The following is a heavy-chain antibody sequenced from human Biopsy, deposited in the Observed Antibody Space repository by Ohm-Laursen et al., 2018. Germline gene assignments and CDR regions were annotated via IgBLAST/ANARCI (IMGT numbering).Heavy chain of an antibody. D-gene: IGHD2-2*02. CDR1: GGSVKSYS. V-gene: IGHV4-59*08. Sequence: SHTLSLTRTVSGGSVKSYSWSWIRQPPGKGLEWIGYIYYSGSINYNPSLKSRVTISLDTSKNQFSLKLSSVTAADTAVYYCASMPAAIHEPNYSYYGMHVWGQGTTVTVSS. J-gene: IGHJ6*02. CDR3: ASMPAAIHEPNYSYYGMHV. CDR2: IYYSGSI.